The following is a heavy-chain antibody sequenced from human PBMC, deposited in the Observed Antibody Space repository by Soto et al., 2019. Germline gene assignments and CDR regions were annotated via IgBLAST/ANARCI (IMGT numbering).Heavy chain of an antibody. J-gene: IGHJ5*02. CDR3: AIWVSTVTPNWIDP. D-gene: IGHD4-17*01. CDR1: GKTFSSYG. CDR2: INAGNGNT. Sequence: APVKPSRKASGKTFSSYGMNLGRQGPRQRLEWMGWINAGNGNTKYSQKFQGRVTITRDTSASTAYMELSSLRSEDTAVYYCAIWVSTVTPNWIDPWCQGTLVSVSS. V-gene: IGHV1-3*01.